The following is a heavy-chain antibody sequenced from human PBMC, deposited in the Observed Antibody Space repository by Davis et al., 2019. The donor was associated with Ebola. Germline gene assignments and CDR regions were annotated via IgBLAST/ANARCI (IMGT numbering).Heavy chain of an antibody. Sequence: GGSLRLSCATSGFTFSSNYMGWVRQAPGKGLEWVSAISGSGGSTYYADSVKGRFTISRDNSKNTLYLQMNSLRAEDTAVYYCAKPSRITMVRGVIIDDYYGMDVWGQGTTVTVSS. D-gene: IGHD3-10*01. CDR1: GFTFSSNY. V-gene: IGHV3-23*01. J-gene: IGHJ6*02. CDR2: ISGSGGST. CDR3: AKPSRITMVRGVIIDDYYGMDV.